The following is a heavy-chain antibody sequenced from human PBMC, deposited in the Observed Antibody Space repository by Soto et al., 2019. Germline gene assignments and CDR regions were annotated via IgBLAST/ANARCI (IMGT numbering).Heavy chain of an antibody. CDR3: AREVPSRYFDL. CDR1: GASFSDSY. J-gene: IGHJ2*01. CDR2: INHSGST. V-gene: IGHV4-34*01. Sequence: QVRLQQWGAGLLKPSETLSLTCAVYGASFSDSYWNWIRQPPGKGLEWIGEINHSGSTIYNTSLESXXTXSXXTSRKRFTLKRRSATPADTAVYYCAREVPSRYFDLWGRGTPVTVSS. D-gene: IGHD1-1*01.